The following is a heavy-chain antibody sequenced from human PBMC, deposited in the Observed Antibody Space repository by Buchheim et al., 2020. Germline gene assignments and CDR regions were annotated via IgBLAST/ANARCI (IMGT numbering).Heavy chain of an antibody. V-gene: IGHV3-66*02. CDR1: GFTVSSNY. Sequence: EVQLVESGGGLVQPGGSLRLSCAASGFTVSSNYMSWVRQAPGKGLEWVSVIYSGGSTYYADSVKGRFTISRDNSKHTPYLQMNSLRAEDTAVYYCATYSSSFFYYYYGMDVWGQGTT. CDR2: IYSGGST. J-gene: IGHJ6*02. CDR3: ATYSSSFFYYYYGMDV. D-gene: IGHD6-13*01.